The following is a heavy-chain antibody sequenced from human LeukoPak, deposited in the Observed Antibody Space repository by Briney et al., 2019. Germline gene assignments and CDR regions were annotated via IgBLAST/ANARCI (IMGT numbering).Heavy chain of an antibody. J-gene: IGHJ6*02. D-gene: IGHD3-10*01. CDR3: ARATTMVRGVRGYGMDV. Sequence: SVKVSCKASGGTFSSYAISWVRQAPGQGLEWMGGIIPIFGTANYAQKFQGRVTITADESTSTAYMELSSLRSEDTAVYYCARATTMVRGVRGYGMDVWGQGTTATVSS. CDR2: IIPIFGTA. CDR1: GGTFSSYA. V-gene: IGHV1-69*01.